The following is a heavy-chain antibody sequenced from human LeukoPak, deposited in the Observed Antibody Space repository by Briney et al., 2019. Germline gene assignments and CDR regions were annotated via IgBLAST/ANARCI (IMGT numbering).Heavy chain of an antibody. V-gene: IGHV3-53*01. CDR2: IYGGGNI. CDR3: ARGAGYNYPYYFDY. Sequence: GGSLRLSCAASGFTVSSNYMNWVRRAPGKGLEWVSVIYGGGNIYYADSVKGRFTISRDNSKNTLYLQMNSLRAEDTAVYYCARGAGYNYPYYFDYWGQGTLVTVSS. CDR1: GFTVSSNY. J-gene: IGHJ4*02. D-gene: IGHD5-24*01.